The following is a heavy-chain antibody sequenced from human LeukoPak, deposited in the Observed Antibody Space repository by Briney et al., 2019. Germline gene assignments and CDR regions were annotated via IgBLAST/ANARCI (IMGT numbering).Heavy chain of an antibody. D-gene: IGHD4-23*01. J-gene: IGHJ4*02. Sequence: ESLKISCKGSGYRFTSYWIGWVRQMPGKGLEWMGIIYPGDSDTRYSPSFQGQVTISADKSISAAYLQWSSLKASDTAMYYCARHTNDYGGYGDYWGQGTLVTVSS. V-gene: IGHV5-51*01. CDR2: IYPGDSDT. CDR1: GYRFTSYW. CDR3: ARHTNDYGGYGDY.